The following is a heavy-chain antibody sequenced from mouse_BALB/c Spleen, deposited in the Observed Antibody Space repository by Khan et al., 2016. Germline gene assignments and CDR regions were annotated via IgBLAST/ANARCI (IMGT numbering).Heavy chain of an antibody. D-gene: IGHD3-1*01. Sequence: QVQLQQSGAELMKPGASVKISCKATGYTFNNYWIEWVKQRPGHGLEWIGDILPGSGNSNYNENLKGKATFTADTSSNTAYMQLRSLTSEDSAVYDCARALYSVDYWGQGASVTVSS. CDR3: ARALYSVDY. CDR2: ILPGSGNS. J-gene: IGHJ4*01. V-gene: IGHV1-9*01. CDR1: GYTFNNYW.